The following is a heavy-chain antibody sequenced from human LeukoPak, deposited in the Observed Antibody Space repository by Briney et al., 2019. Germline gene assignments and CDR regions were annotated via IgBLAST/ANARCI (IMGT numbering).Heavy chain of an antibody. J-gene: IGHJ6*04. V-gene: IGHV3-7*03. D-gene: IGHD2-2*01. CDR3: ARRALRYCSSTCCPAQYYGVDV. Sequence: PGGSLRLSCAASGFIFSSYWMSWVRQAPGKGLEWVANIKEDGSEKYYVDSVKGRFTISRDNAKNSLYLQTNSLRAEDTAVYYCARRALRYCSSTCCPAQYYGVDVWGKGTTVTVSS. CDR1: GFIFSSYW. CDR2: IKEDGSEK.